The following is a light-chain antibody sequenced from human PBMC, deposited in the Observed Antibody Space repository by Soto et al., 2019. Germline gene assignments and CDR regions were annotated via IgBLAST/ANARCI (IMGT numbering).Light chain of an antibody. J-gene: IGLJ1*01. Sequence: QSALTQPPSASGSPGQSVTISCTGTSSDVGGYNYVSWYQQHPGKAPKLMIYEVSKRPSGVPDRFSGSKSGNTASLTVSGLQAEDEADYYCSSYAGNNGYVLGTGTKVTVL. CDR3: SSYAGNNGYV. CDR1: SSDVGGYNY. V-gene: IGLV2-8*01. CDR2: EVS.